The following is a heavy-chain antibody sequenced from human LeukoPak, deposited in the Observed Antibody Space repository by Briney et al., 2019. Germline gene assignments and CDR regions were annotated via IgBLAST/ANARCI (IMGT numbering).Heavy chain of an antibody. CDR2: ISAGGSST. Sequence: TGGSLRLSCAASGFAFRSFAMRWVRQAPGKGLEWVSAISAGGSSTYYADSVKGRFTISRDNSKNTLLLQMNSLRAEDTAIYYCAKLVSAAAGTGNFDYWGQGALVSVSS. V-gene: IGHV3-23*01. D-gene: IGHD6-13*01. CDR1: GFAFRSFA. J-gene: IGHJ4*02. CDR3: AKLVSAAAGTGNFDY.